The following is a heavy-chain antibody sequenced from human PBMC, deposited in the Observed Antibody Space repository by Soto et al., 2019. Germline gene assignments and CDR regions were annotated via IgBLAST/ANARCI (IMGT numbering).Heavy chain of an antibody. Sequence: GGSLGLSCASSGFTFSSYAMSFVRQAPGKGLEWVSDIIGSGGSTYHADSVKGRFTISRDNSKNTLYLQMNSLRAEDTAVYYCAKLPRIAPNAFDIWGQGTMVTVS. CDR2: IIGSGGST. CDR1: GFTFSSYA. D-gene: IGHD2-15*01. J-gene: IGHJ3*02. CDR3: AKLPRIAPNAFDI. V-gene: IGHV3-23*01.